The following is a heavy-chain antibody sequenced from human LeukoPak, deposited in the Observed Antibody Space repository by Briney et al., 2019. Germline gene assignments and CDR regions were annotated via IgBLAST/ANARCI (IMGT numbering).Heavy chain of an antibody. Sequence: SETLSLTCSVSGYSISSGYYWSWIRQPPGKGLEWIGRIYTSGSTNYNPSLKSRVTISVDTSKNQFSLKLSSVTAADTAVYYCARVAGTSLFDYWGQGTLVTVSS. V-gene: IGHV4-38-2*02. D-gene: IGHD6-19*01. CDR3: ARVAGTSLFDY. CDR1: GYSISSGYY. CDR2: IYTSGST. J-gene: IGHJ4*02.